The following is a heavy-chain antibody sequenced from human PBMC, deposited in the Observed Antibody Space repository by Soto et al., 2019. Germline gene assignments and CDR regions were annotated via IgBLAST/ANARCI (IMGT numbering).Heavy chain of an antibody. D-gene: IGHD6-19*01. CDR1: GFTFSSSG. J-gene: IGHJ4*02. CDR3: AKSPPEVAGYFDY. CDR2: TSFDGSSG. Sequence: QVQLVESGGGVVQPGRSLRLSCAASGFTFSSSGMHWVRQAPGKGLEWVAVTSFDGSSGYYADSVRGRFTISRDNSNNTLYLQMNSLRAEATAVYYCAKSPPEVAGYFDYWGQGTLVTVSS. V-gene: IGHV3-30*18.